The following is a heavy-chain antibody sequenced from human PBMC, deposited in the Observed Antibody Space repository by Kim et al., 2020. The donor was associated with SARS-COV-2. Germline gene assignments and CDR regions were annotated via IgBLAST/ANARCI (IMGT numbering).Heavy chain of an antibody. V-gene: IGHV4-30-4*01. J-gene: IGHJ4*02. Sequence: SETLSLTCSVSGFSLSSGGYYWSWIRQPPGKGLEWMGYINYRGRSCYNPSLNRRVSISLDTSKNSFSLRLTSMTDADTAVYYCVREGGSVVTPELGGQGTLVTVSS. CDR2: INYRGRS. CDR3: VREGGSVVTPEL. CDR1: GFSLSSGGYY. D-gene: IGHD2-21*02.